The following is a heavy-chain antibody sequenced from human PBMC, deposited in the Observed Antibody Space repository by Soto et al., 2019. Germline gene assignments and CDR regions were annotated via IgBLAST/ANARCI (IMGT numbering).Heavy chain of an antibody. V-gene: IGHV1-69*13. CDR1: GGTFSSYA. Sequence: SGKVCCKASGGTFSSYAISWVRQAPGQGLEWMGGIIPIFGTANYAQKFQGRVTITADESTSTAYMELSSLRSEDTAVYYCARSQSRDSSGYYQYYFDYWGQGTLVTVSS. J-gene: IGHJ4*02. CDR2: IIPIFGTA. CDR3: ARSQSRDSSGYYQYYFDY. D-gene: IGHD3-22*01.